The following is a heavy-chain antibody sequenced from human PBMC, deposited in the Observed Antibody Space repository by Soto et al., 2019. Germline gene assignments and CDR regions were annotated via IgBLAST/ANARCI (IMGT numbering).Heavy chain of an antibody. CDR3: TGGYIAGDFDY. Sequence: EVSLVESGGALVKPGGSLRLSCAASGVSFHNAWMNWVRQAPGKVLQCLGRIKTMSVGGTTDYAAPVKGRFTVSRDDSTDTLYLQMNSLETEDTAVYYCTGGYIAGDFDYWGQGTLVSVSS. CDR1: GVSFHNAW. CDR2: IKTMSVGGTT. J-gene: IGHJ4*02. V-gene: IGHV3-15*02. D-gene: IGHD5-18*01.